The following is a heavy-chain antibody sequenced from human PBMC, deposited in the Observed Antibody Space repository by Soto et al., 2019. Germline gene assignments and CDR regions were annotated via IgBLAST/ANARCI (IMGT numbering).Heavy chain of an antibody. CDR3: GGQDYGAKEYYFEN. CDR2: IYYIGNT. D-gene: IGHD4-17*01. J-gene: IGHJ4*01. V-gene: IGHV4-39*01. Sequence: QLQLQESGSGLLKPSETLSLTCIVSNGSISSRSSYWGWIRQTPGKGLEWIGSIYYIGNTYYNPSLKSRVTISIDTSKTQFSLKMNSVTAADTAVYFCGGQDYGAKEYYFENCG. CDR1: NGSISSRSSY.